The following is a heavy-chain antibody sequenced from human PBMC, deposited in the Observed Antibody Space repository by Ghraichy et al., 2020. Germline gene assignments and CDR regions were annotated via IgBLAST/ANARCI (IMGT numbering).Heavy chain of an antibody. CDR2: IYYTGST. Sequence: ETLSLTCTVSGASISSTYFYWGWIRQPPGKGLEWIGNIYYTGSTSYNPSLKSRVTLSVDTSKNQFSLHLRSVTAADTAVYHCARVISGSYYFDYWGQGALLTVSS. D-gene: IGHD1-26*01. CDR3: ARVISGSYYFDY. V-gene: IGHV4-39*01. CDR1: GASISSTYFY. J-gene: IGHJ4*02.